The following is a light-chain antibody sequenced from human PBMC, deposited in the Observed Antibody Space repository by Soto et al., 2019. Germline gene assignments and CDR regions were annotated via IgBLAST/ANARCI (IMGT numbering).Light chain of an antibody. CDR2: AAS. J-gene: IGKJ4*01. V-gene: IGKV1-27*01. Sequence: DIPMTQSPSSLSASLGDTVTITCRASQGIGVYLAWFQQKPGNVPKLLIYAASTLQSGVPSRFSGSGSGTDFTLTISSLQPEDVATYYCQKYNSAPLTFGGGTKVEIK. CDR1: QGIGVY. CDR3: QKYNSAPLT.